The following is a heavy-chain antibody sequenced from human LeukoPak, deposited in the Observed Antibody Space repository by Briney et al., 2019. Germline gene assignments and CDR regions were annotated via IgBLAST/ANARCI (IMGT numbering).Heavy chain of an antibody. V-gene: IGHV3-48*01. CDR3: VRDVHFSFDS. J-gene: IGHJ4*02. CDR2: MRSNDNTM. CDR1: GFSFNTYS. Sequence: GGSLRLSCAASGFSFNTYSMNWVRQAPGKGLEWVSYMRSNDNTMYYADSVRGRVTISSDNAQNSLYLQMNSLRAEDTAVYYCVRDVHFSFDSWGQGTLVTVSS.